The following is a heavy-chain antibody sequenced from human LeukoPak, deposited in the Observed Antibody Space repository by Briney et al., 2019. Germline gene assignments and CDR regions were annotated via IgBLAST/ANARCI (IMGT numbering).Heavy chain of an antibody. CDR3: AKGPMYSSGWLSLRREYFQH. D-gene: IGHD6-19*01. CDR1: GFTFSSYA. J-gene: IGHJ1*01. Sequence: GGSLRLSCAASGFTFSSYAMSWVRQAPGKGLEWVSAISGSGGSTYYADSVKGRFTISRDNSKNTLYLQMNSLRAEDTAVYYCAKGPMYSSGWLSLRREYFQHWGQGTLVTVSS. CDR2: ISGSGGST. V-gene: IGHV3-23*01.